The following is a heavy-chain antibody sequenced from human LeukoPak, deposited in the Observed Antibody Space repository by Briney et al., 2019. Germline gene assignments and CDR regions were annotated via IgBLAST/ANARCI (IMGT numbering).Heavy chain of an antibody. CDR1: GGSISSSSYY. D-gene: IGHD6-13*01. CDR3: ARQYLRESSWFHKGESDNWFDP. Sequence: SETLSLTCTVSGGSISSSSYYWGRIRQPPGKGLEWIGSIYYSGSTYYNPSLKSRVTISVDTSKNQFSLKLSSVTAADTAVYYCARQYLRESSWFHKGESDNWFDPWGQGTLVTVSS. V-gene: IGHV4-39*01. J-gene: IGHJ5*02. CDR2: IYYSGST.